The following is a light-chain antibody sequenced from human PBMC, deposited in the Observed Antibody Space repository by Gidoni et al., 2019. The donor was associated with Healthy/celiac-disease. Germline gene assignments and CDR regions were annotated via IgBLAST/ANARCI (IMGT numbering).Light chain of an antibody. CDR3: QQCYSTTIT. CDR2: AAS. CDR1: QSISSY. Sequence: IQMTQPPSSLSASVGDRVTIPCRASQSISSYLNWDQQKPGKAPKLRIYAASSLESGVPSRFSGSGSGTDFTLTISSLQPEDFATYYCQQCYSTTITFXQXTRLEIK. J-gene: IGKJ5*01. V-gene: IGKV1-39*01.